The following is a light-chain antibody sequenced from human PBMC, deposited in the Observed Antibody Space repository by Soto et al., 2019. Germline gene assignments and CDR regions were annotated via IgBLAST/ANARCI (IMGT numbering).Light chain of an antibody. CDR1: SSDVGGYNY. CDR2: EVT. J-gene: IGLJ1*01. V-gene: IGLV2-8*01. CDR3: NSYEGSNNFYV. Sequence: QSALTQPPSASGSPGQSVTISCTGTSSDVGGYNYVSWYQQHPGKATKLMIYEVTKRPSGVPDRFSGSKSGNTASLTVSGLQAEDEADYYCNSYEGSNNFYVFGTGTKLTVL.